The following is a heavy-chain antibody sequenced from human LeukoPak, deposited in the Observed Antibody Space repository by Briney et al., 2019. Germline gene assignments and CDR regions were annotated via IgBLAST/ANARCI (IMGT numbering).Heavy chain of an antibody. V-gene: IGHV4-4*02. CDR2: VFHSGST. CDR3: ARTSYNSGPTPGGY. Sequence: KASETLSLTCAVSGGFISSGHWWSWVRQSPGKGLEWIGEVFHSGSTNYNPSLERRVTISVDTSKREFSLKLNFVTAADTAVYYRARTSYNSGPTPGGYWGRGTLVTVSS. D-gene: IGHD1-14*01. J-gene: IGHJ4*02. CDR1: GGFISSGHW.